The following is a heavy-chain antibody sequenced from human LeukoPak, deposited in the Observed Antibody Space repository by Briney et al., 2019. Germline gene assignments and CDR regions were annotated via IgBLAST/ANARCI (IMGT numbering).Heavy chain of an antibody. CDR3: ARAVDQWLAEFDY. V-gene: IGHV4-59*01. CDR1: GGSISSYH. D-gene: IGHD6-19*01. J-gene: IGHJ4*02. Sequence: SETLSLTCTVSGGSISSYHWSWILQPPGKGLEWIGYIYYSGSTNYNPSLKSRVTISVDTSKNQFSLKLSSVTAADTAVYYCARAVDQWLAEFDYWGQGTLVTVSS. CDR2: IYYSGST.